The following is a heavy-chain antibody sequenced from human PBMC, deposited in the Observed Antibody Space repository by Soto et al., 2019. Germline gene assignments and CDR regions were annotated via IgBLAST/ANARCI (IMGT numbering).Heavy chain of an antibody. Sequence: EVQVVESGGGLIQPGGSLRLSCVVSGFTVSSTNYMSWVRQAPGQGLEWVSVIYSGGTTFYADSVKGRFTISRDNSKNTLYLQMNSRRAEETAVYYCHGYGYWGQGTLVTVSS. J-gene: IGHJ4*02. CDR1: GFTVSSTNY. D-gene: IGHD5-12*01. CDR3: HGYGY. V-gene: IGHV3-53*01. CDR2: IYSGGTT.